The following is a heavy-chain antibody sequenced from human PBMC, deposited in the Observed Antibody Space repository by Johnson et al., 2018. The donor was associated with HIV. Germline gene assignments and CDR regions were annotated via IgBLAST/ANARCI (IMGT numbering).Heavy chain of an antibody. V-gene: IGHV3-30*04. CDR1: GFTFSSYA. D-gene: IGHD6-13*01. CDR3: AQEETGYSPGGM. Sequence: VQLVESGGGVVQPGRSLRLSCAASGFTFSSYAMHWVRQAPGKGLEWVAVISYDGSNKYYADSVKGRFTISRDNSKNTLYRQMNSLRTEDKAVYYCAQEETGYSPGGMWGQGTMVTVSS. CDR2: ISYDGSNK. J-gene: IGHJ3*01.